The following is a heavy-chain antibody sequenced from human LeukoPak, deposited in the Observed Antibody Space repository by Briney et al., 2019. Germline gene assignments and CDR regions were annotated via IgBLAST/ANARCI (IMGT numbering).Heavy chain of an antibody. CDR1: GFTFSSYW. Sequence: PGGSLRLSCAASGFTFSSYWMHWVRQAPGKGLVWVSRINSDGSSTSYADSVKGRFTISRDNTKNTLYLQMNSLRAEDTAVYYCARDQRTPPVLYDYWGQGTLVTVSS. J-gene: IGHJ4*02. D-gene: IGHD3-10*01. CDR2: INSDGSST. CDR3: ARDQRTPPVLYDY. V-gene: IGHV3-74*01.